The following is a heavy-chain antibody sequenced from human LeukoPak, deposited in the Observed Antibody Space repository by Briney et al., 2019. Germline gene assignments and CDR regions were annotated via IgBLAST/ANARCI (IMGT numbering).Heavy chain of an antibody. J-gene: IGHJ4*02. CDR3: ASPPGRPNGD. CDR2: ISYDGSSR. V-gene: IGHV3-30*04. Sequence: GGPLRLSCAASGFSFRNYPMHGVRQAPGKGLEWVATISYDGSSRYSAASVKGRFTISRDNSKNTLSLQMNSLRVEDTAMYYCASPPGRPNGDWGQGTLVTVSS. CDR1: GFSFRNYP. D-gene: IGHD7-27*01.